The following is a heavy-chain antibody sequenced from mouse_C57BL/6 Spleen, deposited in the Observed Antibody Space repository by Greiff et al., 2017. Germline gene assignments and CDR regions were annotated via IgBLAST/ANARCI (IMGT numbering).Heavy chain of an antibody. J-gene: IGHJ1*03. Sequence: VQLQQSGAELVRPGASVRLSCTASGFNIKDVYMHLVKHRPHPGLEWIGWLDPENGDTEYASKLQGKATITADTSSNTAYLQLSSLTSEDTAVYYCTTDYGRSYGYIDVWGTGTTVTVSS. CDR2: LDPENGDT. CDR3: TTDYGRSYGYIDV. D-gene: IGHD1-1*01. V-gene: IGHV14-4*01. CDR1: GFNIKDVY.